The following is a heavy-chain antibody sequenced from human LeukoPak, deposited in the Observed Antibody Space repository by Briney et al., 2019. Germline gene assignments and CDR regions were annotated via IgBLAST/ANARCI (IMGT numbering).Heavy chain of an antibody. Sequence: SQTLSLTCAISGDSVSSNSAAWNWIRQSPSRGLEWLGRTYYRSTWYNDYAVSVRGRITVNPDTSRNQFSLHLNSVTPEDTAVYYCARRLTQYDCFDPWGQGILVTVSS. CDR1: GDSVSSNSAA. CDR3: ARRLTQYDCFDP. D-gene: IGHD2-2*01. V-gene: IGHV6-1*01. J-gene: IGHJ5*02. CDR2: TYYRSTWYN.